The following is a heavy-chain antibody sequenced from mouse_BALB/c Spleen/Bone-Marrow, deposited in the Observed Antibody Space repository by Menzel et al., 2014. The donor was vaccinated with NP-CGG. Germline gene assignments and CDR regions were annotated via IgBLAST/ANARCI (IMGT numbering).Heavy chain of an antibody. Sequence: EVQLQQSGAELVKPGASVKLSCTASGFNIKDTYMHWVKQRPEQGLEWIGRIDPANGNTKYDPKFQGKATITAETSSNTAYLQLSSLTSGDTAVYYWARWEYYAMDYWGQGTSVTVSS. D-gene: IGHD4-1*01. CDR3: ARWEYYAMDY. V-gene: IGHV14-3*02. J-gene: IGHJ4*01. CDR1: GFNIKDTY. CDR2: IDPANGNT.